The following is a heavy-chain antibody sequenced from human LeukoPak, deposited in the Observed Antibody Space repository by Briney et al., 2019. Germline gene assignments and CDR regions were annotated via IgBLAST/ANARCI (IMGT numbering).Heavy chain of an antibody. CDR2: INHRGST. Sequence: SETLSLTCAVYGGSFSGYYWSWIRQPPGKGLDWIGEINHRGSTNYNPSLKSRVTRSVETSKNQLALKLSSVTAADTAVYYCARVMGITIFGVVISYYYYYMDVWGKGTTVTVSS. CDR3: ARVMGITIFGVVISYYYYYMDV. CDR1: GGSFSGYY. J-gene: IGHJ6*03. D-gene: IGHD3-3*01. V-gene: IGHV4-34*01.